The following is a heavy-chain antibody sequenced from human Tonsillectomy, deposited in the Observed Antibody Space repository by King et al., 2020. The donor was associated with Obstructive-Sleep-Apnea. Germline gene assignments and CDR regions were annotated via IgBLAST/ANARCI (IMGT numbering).Heavy chain of an antibody. J-gene: IGHJ4*02. CDR2: ISPYNGNT. CDR3: LREDAD. V-gene: IGHV1-18*01. Sequence: VQLVESGAEVQNPGASVRVSCKASGYTFTSYGINWVRQAPGQGLEGMGGISPYNGNTNHAQKLKGRVTMTTDTSTSTAYMELRSLRSDDTAVYYCLREDADWGQGTLVTVSS. CDR1: GYTFTSYG.